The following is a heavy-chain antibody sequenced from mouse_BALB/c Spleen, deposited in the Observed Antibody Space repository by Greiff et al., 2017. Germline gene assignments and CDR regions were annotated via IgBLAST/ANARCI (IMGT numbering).Heavy chain of an antibody. CDR3: ARQGALDCYKVRGYAMDY. CDR1: GFAFSSYD. D-gene: IGHD1-1*01. CDR2: ISSGGGST. Sequence: VQLKQSGGGLVKPGGSLNLSCAASGFAFSSYDMSWVRQTPEKRLEWVAYISSGGGSTYYPDTVTGRFTISRDNAKNTLYLQMSNMKSEDTAMYYCARQGALDCYKVRGYAMDYWGQGTSVTVSS. V-gene: IGHV5-12-1*01. J-gene: IGHJ4*01.